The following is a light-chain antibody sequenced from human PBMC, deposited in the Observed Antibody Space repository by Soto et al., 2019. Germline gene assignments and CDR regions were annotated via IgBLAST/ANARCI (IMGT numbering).Light chain of an antibody. V-gene: IGKV3-20*01. CDR1: QSVSNNY. CDR3: QQYGTSSKYT. CDR2: DAS. J-gene: IGKJ2*01. Sequence: ENVLTQSPGTLSLSPGERATLSCRARQSVSNNYLAWYQQKPGQAPRVLIFDASRRAAGIPDRFSGRGSGTDFTLTISRLEPEDFAMYYCQQYGTSSKYTFGQGTKLEIK.